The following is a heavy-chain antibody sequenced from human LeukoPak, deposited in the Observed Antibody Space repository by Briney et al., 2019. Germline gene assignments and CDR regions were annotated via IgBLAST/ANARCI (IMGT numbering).Heavy chain of an antibody. CDR1: GGSISSGGYY. J-gene: IGHJ4*02. CDR3: AQQARYSYGLDY. Sequence: SETLSLTCTVSGGSISSGGYYWSWIRQHPGKGLEWIGYIYYSGSTYYNPSLKSRVTISVDTSKNQFSLKLSSVTAADTAVYYCAQQARYSYGLDYWGQGTLVTVSS. D-gene: IGHD5-18*01. V-gene: IGHV4-31*03. CDR2: IYYSGST.